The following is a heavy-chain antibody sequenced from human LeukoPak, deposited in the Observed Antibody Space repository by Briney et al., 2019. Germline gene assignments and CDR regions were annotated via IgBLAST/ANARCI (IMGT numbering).Heavy chain of an antibody. CDR1: GFTFSTFA. Sequence: PGGSLRLSCVASGFTFSTFAMNWVRQAPGKGLEWVSAISGSGGSTYYADSVKGRITISRDNSKNTLYLQMNSLRAEDTAVYYCAKDGSVGIVVVPAAIPTDYWGQGTLVTVSS. V-gene: IGHV3-23*01. CDR2: ISGSGGST. CDR3: AKDGSVGIVVVPAAIPTDY. J-gene: IGHJ4*02. D-gene: IGHD2-2*03.